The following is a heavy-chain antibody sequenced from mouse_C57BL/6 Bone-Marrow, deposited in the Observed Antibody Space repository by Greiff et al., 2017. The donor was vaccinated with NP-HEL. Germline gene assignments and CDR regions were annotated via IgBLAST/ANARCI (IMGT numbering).Heavy chain of an antibody. D-gene: IGHD2-2*01. CDR1: GYTFTSYW. J-gene: IGHJ4*01. Sequence: QVQLKESGAELVMPGASVKLSCKASGYTFTSYWMHWVKQRPGQGLEWIGEIDPSDSYTNYNQKFKGKSTLTVDKSSSTAYMQLSSLTSEDSAVYYCARGAYGYDDAMDYWGQGTSVTVSS. CDR3: ARGAYGYDDAMDY. V-gene: IGHV1-69*01. CDR2: IDPSDSYT.